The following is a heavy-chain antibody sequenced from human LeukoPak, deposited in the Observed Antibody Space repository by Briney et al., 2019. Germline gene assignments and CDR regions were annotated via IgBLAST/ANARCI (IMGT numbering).Heavy chain of an antibody. D-gene: IGHD1-26*01. CDR2: INRNGGTT. CDR1: GLTFDDYG. Sequence: GGSLRLSCVASGLTFDDYGMSWVRQAPGKGLEWVSGINRNGGTTTYVDSVKGRFTISRDNAKNSLYLQMNSLRVEDTAFYYCARNSGANVYTYSFQYWGRGTLVTVSS. J-gene: IGHJ4*02. CDR3: ARNSGANVYTYSFQY. V-gene: IGHV3-20*04.